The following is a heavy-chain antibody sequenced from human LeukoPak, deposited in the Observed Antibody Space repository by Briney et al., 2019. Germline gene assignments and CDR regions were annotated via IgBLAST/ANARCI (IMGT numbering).Heavy chain of an antibody. CDR1: GFTFSGSA. D-gene: IGHD3-10*01. J-gene: IGHJ6*03. CDR3: AKATVMVRGARRGMDV. CDR2: IRSKANSYAT. V-gene: IGHV3-73*01. Sequence: GGSLRLSCAASGFTFSGSAMHWVRQASGKGLEWVGRIRSKANSYATAYAASVKGRFTISRDDSKNTAYLQMNSLRAEDTAVYYCAKATVMVRGARRGMDVWGKGTTVTISS.